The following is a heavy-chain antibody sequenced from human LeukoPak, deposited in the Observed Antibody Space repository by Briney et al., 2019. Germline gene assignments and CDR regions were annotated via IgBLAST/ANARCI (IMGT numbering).Heavy chain of an antibody. CDR1: GFTFSIYT. Sequence: GGSLRLSCAASGFTFSIYTMMWIRQAPRRGLEWVSTITGSGANTYYADSVTGRFTISRDNSKNTLFLQMNSLRAEDTAVYYCAKDPNGDYIGAYDFWGRGTMVSVSS. CDR3: AKDPNGDYIGAYDF. V-gene: IGHV3-23*01. J-gene: IGHJ3*01. CDR2: ITGSGANT. D-gene: IGHD4-17*01.